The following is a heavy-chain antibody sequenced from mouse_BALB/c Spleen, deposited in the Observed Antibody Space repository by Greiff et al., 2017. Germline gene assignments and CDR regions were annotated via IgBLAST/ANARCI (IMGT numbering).Heavy chain of an antibody. CDR3: ARDYGSYV. D-gene: IGHD1-1*01. V-gene: IGHV1-82*01. CDR1: GYAFSSSW. Sequence: QVQLQQSGPELVKPGASVKISCKASGYAFSSSWMNWVKQRPGQGLEWIGRIYPGDGDTNYNGKFKGKATLTADKSSSTAYMQLSSLTSVDSAVYFCARDYGSYVWGAGTTVTVSS. CDR2: IYPGDGDT. J-gene: IGHJ1*01.